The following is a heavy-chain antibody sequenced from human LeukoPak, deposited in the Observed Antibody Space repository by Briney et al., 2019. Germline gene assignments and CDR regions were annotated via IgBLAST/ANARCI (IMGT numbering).Heavy chain of an antibody. D-gene: IGHD4-17*01. V-gene: IGHV4-31*03. CDR1: GGSISSGGYY. CDR2: IYYSGST. Sequence: SETLSLTCTVSGGSISSGGYYWSWIRQHPGKGLEWIGYIYYSGSTYYNPSLKSRVTISVDMSKNQFSLKLSSVTAADTAVYYCARVYGDFAFDYWGQGTLVTVSS. J-gene: IGHJ4*02. CDR3: ARVYGDFAFDY.